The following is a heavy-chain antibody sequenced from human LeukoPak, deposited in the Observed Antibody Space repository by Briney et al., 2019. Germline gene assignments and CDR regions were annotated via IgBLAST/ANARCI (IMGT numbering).Heavy chain of an antibody. CDR1: GGSISSYY. CDR2: IYHSGST. J-gene: IGHJ6*03. V-gene: IGHV4-38-2*02. D-gene: IGHD6-6*01. Sequence: SETLSLTCTVSGGSISSYYWSWIRQPPGKGLEWIGSIYHSGSTYYNPSLKSRVTISVDTSKNQFSLKLSSVTAADTAVYYCARDQEQLVNYYYYMDVWGNGTTVTVSS. CDR3: ARDQEQLVNYYYYMDV.